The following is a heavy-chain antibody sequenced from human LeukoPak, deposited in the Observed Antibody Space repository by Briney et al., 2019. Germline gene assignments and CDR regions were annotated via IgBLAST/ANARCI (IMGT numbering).Heavy chain of an antibody. J-gene: IGHJ4*02. CDR2: TKQDGSEK. V-gene: IGHV3-7*01. CDR1: GFTFSTYW. D-gene: IGHD3-22*01. CDR3: ARDRDGTAYYPLDF. Sequence: AGGSLRLSCAASGFTFSTYWMSWVRQAPGKGLEWVANTKQDGSEKYYVDSVKGRFTISRDNAKNSLYLQMNSLRAEDTAVYYCARDRDGTAYYPLDFRGQGTLVTVSS.